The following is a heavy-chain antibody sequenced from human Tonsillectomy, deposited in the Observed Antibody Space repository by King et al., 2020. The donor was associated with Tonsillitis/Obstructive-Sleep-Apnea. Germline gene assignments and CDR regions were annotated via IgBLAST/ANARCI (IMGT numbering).Heavy chain of an antibody. Sequence: VQLVESGGGVVQPGRSLRLSCAASGFTFSSYGMHWVRQAPGKGLEWVAVISYDGSNKYYADSVNGRFTISRDNSKNTLYLQMNSLSAEATAVHYCAKGGYCSSTSCYYYYYYYMDVWGKGTTVTVSS. CDR1: GFTFSSYG. CDR3: AKGGYCSSTSCYYYYYYYMDV. D-gene: IGHD2-2*01. CDR2: ISYDGSNK. J-gene: IGHJ6*03. V-gene: IGHV3-30*18.